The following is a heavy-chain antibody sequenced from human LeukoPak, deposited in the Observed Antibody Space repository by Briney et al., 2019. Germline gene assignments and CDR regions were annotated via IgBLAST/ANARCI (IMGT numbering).Heavy chain of an antibody. CDR3: ARQAGRQYPLDY. D-gene: IGHD4-11*01. Sequence: GESLKISRKGSGYSFTSYWIAWVRQMPGKGLEWMGIIYPGDSDSRYSPSCQGQVTISADKSISTAYLQWNSLKASDTAMYYCARQAGRQYPLDYWGQGTLVTASS. CDR1: GYSFTSYW. J-gene: IGHJ4*02. V-gene: IGHV5-51*01. CDR2: IYPGDSDS.